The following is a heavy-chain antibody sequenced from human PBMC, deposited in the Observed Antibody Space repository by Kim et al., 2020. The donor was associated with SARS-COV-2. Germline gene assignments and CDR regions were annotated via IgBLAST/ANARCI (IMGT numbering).Heavy chain of an antibody. Sequence: GGSLRLSCTASGFTFGDYAMSWFRQAPGKGLEWVGFIRSKAYGGTTEYAASVKGRFTISRDDSKSIAYLQMNSLKTEDTAVYYCTREGAYGSGSYYVPLPDYWGQGTLVTVSS. V-gene: IGHV3-49*03. CDR3: TREGAYGSGSYYVPLPDY. J-gene: IGHJ4*02. CDR1: GFTFGDYA. CDR2: IRSKAYGGTT. D-gene: IGHD3-10*01.